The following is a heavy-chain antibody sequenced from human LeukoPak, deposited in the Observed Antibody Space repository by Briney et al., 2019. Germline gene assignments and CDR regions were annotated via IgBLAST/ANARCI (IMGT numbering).Heavy chain of an antibody. Sequence: GGSLRLSCTASGFTFSTNYMRWVRQAPGKGLEWVSVIYSGGSPYFADSVKGRFTIFRDNSKNTLYLQMNSLRAEDTAVYYCARDLNYYDSSGYGHWGQGTLVTVSS. J-gene: IGHJ4*02. V-gene: IGHV3-53*01. CDR1: GFTFSTNY. D-gene: IGHD3-22*01. CDR3: ARDLNYYDSSGYGH. CDR2: IYSGGSP.